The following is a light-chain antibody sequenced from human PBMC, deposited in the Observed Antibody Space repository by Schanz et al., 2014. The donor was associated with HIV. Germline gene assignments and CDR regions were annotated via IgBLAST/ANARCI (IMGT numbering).Light chain of an antibody. CDR3: CSYAGSYTLYV. V-gene: IGLV1-44*01. CDR1: SSNIGSNT. J-gene: IGLJ1*01. CDR2: NNN. Sequence: QSVLTQPPSASGTPGQRVTISCSGSSSNIGSNTVSWYHQLPGTAPRLLIYNNNQRPSGVPDRISGSKSGNTASLTISGLQAEDEADYYCCSYAGSYTLYVFGTGTKLTVL.